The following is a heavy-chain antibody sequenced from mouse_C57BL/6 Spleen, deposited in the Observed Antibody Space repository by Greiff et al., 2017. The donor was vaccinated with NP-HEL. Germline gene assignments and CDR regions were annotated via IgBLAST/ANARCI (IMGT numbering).Heavy chain of an antibody. CDR3: EQDSPGKVGY. J-gene: IGHJ3*01. CDR2: FNPSTGGT. V-gene: IGHV1-42*01. Sequence: VHVKQSGPELVKPGASVKISCKASGYSFTGYYMNWVKQSPEKSLEWIGEFNPSTGGTTYNQKFKAKATLTVDKSSSTAYMQLRSLTSEDSAVYYWEQDSPGKVGYWGQGTRVTVSA. CDR1: GYSFTGYY. D-gene: IGHD3-2*02.